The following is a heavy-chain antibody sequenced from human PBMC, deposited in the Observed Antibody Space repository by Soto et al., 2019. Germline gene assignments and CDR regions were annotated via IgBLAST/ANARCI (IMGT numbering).Heavy chain of an antibody. D-gene: IGHD1-26*01. CDR1: GFTVSSHA. CDR3: SKGVSARSTFEC. Sequence: GGSLRLSCAASGFTVSSHAMRWVRQAPGKGLEWVSATRISGGSSHYADSVKGRFTISRDNSRNTLYLEMNSLRAEDTAVYYCSKGVSARSTFECWGQGTLVTVSS. V-gene: IGHV3-23*01. J-gene: IGHJ4*02. CDR2: TRISGGSS.